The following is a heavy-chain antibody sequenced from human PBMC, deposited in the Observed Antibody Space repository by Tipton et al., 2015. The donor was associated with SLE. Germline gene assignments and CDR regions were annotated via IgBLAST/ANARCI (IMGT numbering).Heavy chain of an antibody. V-gene: IGHV4-31*03. CDR2: VFSSGTT. CDR3: AGALDTTMGPFDC. D-gene: IGHD5-18*01. Sequence: LRLSCTVSSGSVSSGAYYWSWIRQHPGKGLEWIGYVFSSGTTYYNPSLKGRLSLSLDTSQNQLSLKLSSVTSADTAVYYCAGALDTTMGPFDCWGQGTLVTVSS. J-gene: IGHJ4*02. CDR1: SGSVSSGAYY.